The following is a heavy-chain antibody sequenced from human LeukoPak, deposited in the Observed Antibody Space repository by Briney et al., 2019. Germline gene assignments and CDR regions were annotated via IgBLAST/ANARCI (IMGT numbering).Heavy chain of an antibody. CDR1: GYSFNDKY. CDR3: ARDEVAKDY. J-gene: IGHJ4*02. V-gene: IGHV1-2*02. CDR2: INPNSGGT. D-gene: IGHD2-15*01. Sequence: ASVKVSCKASGYSFNDKYLHWVRQAPGQGLEWMGSINPNSGGTNYAQKFQGRVTMTRDTSISTAYMELSRLRSDDTAVYYCARDEVAKDYWGQGTLVTVSS.